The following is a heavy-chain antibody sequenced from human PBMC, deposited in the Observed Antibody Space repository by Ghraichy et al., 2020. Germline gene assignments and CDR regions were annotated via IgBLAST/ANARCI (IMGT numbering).Heavy chain of an antibody. V-gene: IGHV3-53*01. D-gene: IGHD6-19*01. CDR1: GFTVSSNY. Sequence: GGSLRLSCAASGFTVSSNYMSWVRQAPGKGLEWVSVIYSGGSTYYADSVKGRFTISRDNSKNTLYLQMNSLRAEDTAVYYCARGAGKRGYYFDYWGQGTLVTVS. CDR3: ARGAGKRGYYFDY. CDR2: IYSGGST. J-gene: IGHJ4*02.